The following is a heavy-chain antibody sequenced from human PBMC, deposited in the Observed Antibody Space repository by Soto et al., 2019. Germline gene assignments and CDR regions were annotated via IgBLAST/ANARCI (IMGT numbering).Heavy chain of an antibody. V-gene: IGHV3-53*01. D-gene: IGHD4-17*01. CDR3: ARDYYGDYTH. J-gene: IGHJ4*02. Sequence: QLVESGGGLIQPRGSLRLSCTASGFTVRSNYMSWVRQAPGKGLEWVSVIYSGGSTYYGDSVKGRFTISTDNSKNTLYLQMNSLRAEDTAVYYCARDYYGDYTHWGQGTLVTVSS. CDR2: IYSGGST. CDR1: GFTVRSNY.